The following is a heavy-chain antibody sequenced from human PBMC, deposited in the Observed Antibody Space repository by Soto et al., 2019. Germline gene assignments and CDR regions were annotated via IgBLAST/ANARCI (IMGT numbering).Heavy chain of an antibody. Sequence: SETLSLTCTFSGASINSDYWSWIRQSPGKGLEWIGYIYHMGGTDYNPSLKSRVTISIDKSKNQFSLNLRSVTAADTAVYFCARFTYKSGFNWFDPWGQGTQVTVSS. CDR2: IYHMGGT. V-gene: IGHV4-59*03. CDR3: ARFTYKSGFNWFDP. J-gene: IGHJ5*02. D-gene: IGHD5-12*01. CDR1: GASINSDY.